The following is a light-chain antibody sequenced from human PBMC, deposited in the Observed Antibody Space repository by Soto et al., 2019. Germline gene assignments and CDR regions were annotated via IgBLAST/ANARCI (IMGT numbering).Light chain of an antibody. J-gene: IGLJ3*02. CDR3: AAWDDSLNVWV. CDR2: SNN. CDR1: SSNIGSNT. Sequence: QSVLTQPPSASGTPGQRVTISCSGSSSNIGSNTVNWYQQLPATAPKLLIYSNNRRPSGGPDRFSGSKSGTSASLAISGLQSEDEADYYCAAWDDSLNVWVFGGGTKVTVL. V-gene: IGLV1-44*01.